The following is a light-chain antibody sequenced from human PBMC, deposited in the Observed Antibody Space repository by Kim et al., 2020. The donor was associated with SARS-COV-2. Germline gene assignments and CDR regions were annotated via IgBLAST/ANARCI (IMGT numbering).Light chain of an antibody. V-gene: IGKV3-20*01. Sequence: SPGERATPSCSASASVASNYFSLYQQTPGQAPRLLIYAASIRTTGTPARFSGSGSGTDFSLTIERLEPEDFAIYYCQQYGSSPPYTFGQGTKLEI. CDR1: ASVASNY. CDR3: QQYGSSPPYT. J-gene: IGKJ2*01. CDR2: AAS.